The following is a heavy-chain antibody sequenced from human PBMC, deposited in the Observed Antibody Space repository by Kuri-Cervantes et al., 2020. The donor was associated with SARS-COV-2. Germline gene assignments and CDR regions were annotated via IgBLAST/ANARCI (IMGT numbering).Heavy chain of an antibody. CDR3: ARGEGYCSGGSCYSSWYFDL. CDR2: IYYSGST. CDR1: GGSFSGYY. J-gene: IGHJ2*01. Sequence: SETLSLTCAVYGGSFSGYYWSWIRQPPGKGLEWIGYIYYSGSTNYNPSLKSRVTISVDTSKNQFSLKLSSVTAADTAVYYCARGEGYCSGGSCYSSWYFDLWGRGTLV. V-gene: IGHV4-59*01. D-gene: IGHD2-15*01.